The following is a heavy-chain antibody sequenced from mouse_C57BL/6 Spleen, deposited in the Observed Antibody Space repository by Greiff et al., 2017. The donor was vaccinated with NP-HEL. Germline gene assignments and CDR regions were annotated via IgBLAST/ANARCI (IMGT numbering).Heavy chain of an antibody. CDR3: ARDLRYFDV. CDR1: GFTFSDYY. V-gene: IGHV5-16*01. Sequence: EVQRVESEGGLVQPGSSMKLSCTASGFTFSDYYMAWVRQVPEKGLEWVANINYDGSSTYYLDSLKSRFIISRDNAKNILYLQMSSLKSEDTATYYCARDLRYFDVWGTGTTVTVSS. J-gene: IGHJ1*03. CDR2: INYDGSST.